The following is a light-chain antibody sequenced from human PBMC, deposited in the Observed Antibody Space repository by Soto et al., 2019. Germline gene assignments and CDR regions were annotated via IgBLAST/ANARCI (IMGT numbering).Light chain of an antibody. Sequence: DIQMTQSPSSLSASVGDRVTITCRASQTISSFLAWYQQKPGKAPNLLIYTASSLQSGVPSRFSGSGSGTYITLTISSLRPEDFATYYCQQTYSIPLTFGGGTKVDIK. J-gene: IGKJ4*01. CDR1: QTISSF. V-gene: IGKV1-39*01. CDR2: TAS. CDR3: QQTYSIPLT.